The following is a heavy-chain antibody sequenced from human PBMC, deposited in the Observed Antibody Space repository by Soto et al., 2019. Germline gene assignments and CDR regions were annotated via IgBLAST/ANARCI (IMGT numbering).Heavy chain of an antibody. J-gene: IGHJ4*02. CDR3: AKDAGIWFGELFTNFDY. CDR1: GFTFDDYA. CDR2: ISWNSGSI. D-gene: IGHD3-10*01. Sequence: GGSMRLSCAASGFTFDDYAMHWVRQAPGKDLEWVSGISWNSGSIGYADSVKGRFTISRDNAKNSLYLQMNSLRAEDTALYYCAKDAGIWFGELFTNFDYWGQGTLVTVSS. V-gene: IGHV3-9*01.